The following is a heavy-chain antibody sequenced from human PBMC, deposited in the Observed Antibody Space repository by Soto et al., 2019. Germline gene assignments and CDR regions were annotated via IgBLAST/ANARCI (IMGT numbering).Heavy chain of an antibody. CDR2: IKQDGSEK. CDR1: GFTFSSYW. V-gene: IGHV3-7*01. Sequence: PGGSLRLSCAASGFTFSSYWMSWVLQAPGKGLEWVANIKQDGSEKYYVDSVKGRFTVSRDNAKNSLYLQMNSLRAEDTAVYYCARDRWTPLRFLEWPIDYWGQGTLVTVXS. J-gene: IGHJ4*02. CDR3: ARDRWTPLRFLEWPIDY. D-gene: IGHD3-3*01.